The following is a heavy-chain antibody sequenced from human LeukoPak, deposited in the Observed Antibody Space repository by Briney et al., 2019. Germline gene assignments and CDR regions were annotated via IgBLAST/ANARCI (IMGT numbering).Heavy chain of an antibody. J-gene: IGHJ4*02. V-gene: IGHV1-69*04. Sequence: SVKVSCKASGGTFSSYAISWVRQAPGQGLEWMGRIIPILGIANYAQKFQGRVTITADKSTSTAYMELSSLRSEDTAVYYCARDAGHKHSDYWGQGTLVTVSS. CDR3: ARDAGHKHSDY. CDR2: IIPILGIA. CDR1: GGTFSSYA. D-gene: IGHD3-3*02.